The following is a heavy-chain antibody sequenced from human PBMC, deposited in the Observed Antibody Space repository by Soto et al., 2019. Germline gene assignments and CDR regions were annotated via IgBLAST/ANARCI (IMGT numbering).Heavy chain of an antibody. Sequence: SETLSLTCTVSGGSISSGDYYWSWIRQPPGKGLEWIGYIYYSGSTYYNPSLKSRVTISVDTSKSQFSLKLSSVTAADTAVYYCARSRSIAARYYFDYWGQGTLVTVSS. D-gene: IGHD6-6*01. CDR3: ARSRSIAARYYFDY. J-gene: IGHJ4*02. CDR1: GGSISSGDYY. CDR2: IYYSGST. V-gene: IGHV4-30-4*01.